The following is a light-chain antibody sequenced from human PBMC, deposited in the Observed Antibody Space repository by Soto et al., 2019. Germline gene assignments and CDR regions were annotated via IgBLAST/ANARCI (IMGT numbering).Light chain of an antibody. CDR3: QVWDSSSDHPGVV. V-gene: IGLV3-21*04. CDR1: NIGRTS. J-gene: IGLJ2*01. Sequence: SYELTQPPSVSVAPGKTAGITCGGNNIGRTSVHWYQQKPGQAPVLVIYYDRDRPSGIPERFSGSNSGNTAILTISRVEAGDEGDYYCQVWDSSSDHPGVVFGGGTKVTVL. CDR2: YDR.